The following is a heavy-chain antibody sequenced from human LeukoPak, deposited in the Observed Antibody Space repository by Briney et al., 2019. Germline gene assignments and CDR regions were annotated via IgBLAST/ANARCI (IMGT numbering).Heavy chain of an antibody. D-gene: IGHD1-1*01. CDR2: ISAYNGNT. CDR1: GYSFTNYG. CDR3: ARERKWVRADPYNGFDI. J-gene: IGHJ3*02. V-gene: IGHV1-18*01. Sequence: ASVTVSCKASGYSFTNYGISWVRQAPGQGLEWVGWISAYNGNTNYTQKMQGRVTMTTDTSTTTAYMEPRSLRSDDTAMYYCARERKWVRADPYNGFDIWGQGTLVTVSS.